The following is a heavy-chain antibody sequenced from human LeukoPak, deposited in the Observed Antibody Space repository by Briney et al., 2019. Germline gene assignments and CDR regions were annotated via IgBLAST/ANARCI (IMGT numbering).Heavy chain of an antibody. CDR1: GFTFSNYG. Sequence: PGGSLRLSCAASGFTFSNYGMHWVRQAPGKGLEWVAVIWYDGSKKYYTDSVKGRFTISRDNSKNTLYLQMNTLRAEDTAVYYCARLGSSWALDYWGQGTLVTVSS. CDR3: ARLGSSWALDY. V-gene: IGHV3-33*01. J-gene: IGHJ4*02. D-gene: IGHD6-13*01. CDR2: IWYDGSKK.